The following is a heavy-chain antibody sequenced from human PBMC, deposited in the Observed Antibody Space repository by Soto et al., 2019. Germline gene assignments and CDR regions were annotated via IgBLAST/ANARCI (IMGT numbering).Heavy chain of an antibody. Sequence: SETLSLTCTVSGGSVSSGSYYWSWIRQPPGKGLEWIGYIYYSGSTNYNPSLKSRVTISVDTSKNQFSLKLSSVTAADTAVYYCARCIVGSRDYFDYWGQGTLVTVSS. D-gene: IGHD1-26*01. CDR2: IYYSGST. J-gene: IGHJ4*02. V-gene: IGHV4-61*01. CDR1: GGSVSSGSYY. CDR3: ARCIVGSRDYFDY.